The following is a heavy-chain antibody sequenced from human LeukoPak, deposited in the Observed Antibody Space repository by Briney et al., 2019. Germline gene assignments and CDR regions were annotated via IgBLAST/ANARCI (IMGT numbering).Heavy chain of an antibody. V-gene: IGHV4-61*02. CDR1: GGSISSGSYY. CDR2: IYTSGST. CDR3: ARVTVGSGSYYYYHYMDV. Sequence: SETLSLTCTVSGGSISSGSYYWSWIRQPAGKGLEWIGRIYTSGSTNYNPSLKSRVTISVDTSKNQFSLKLSSVTAADTAVYYCARVTVGSGSYYYYHYMDVWGKGTTVTVSS. D-gene: IGHD3-10*01. J-gene: IGHJ6*03.